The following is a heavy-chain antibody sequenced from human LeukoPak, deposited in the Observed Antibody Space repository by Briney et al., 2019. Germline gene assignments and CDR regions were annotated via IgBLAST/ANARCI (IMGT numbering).Heavy chain of an antibody. J-gene: IGHJ5*02. CDR3: ARDKTGNNWFDP. Sequence: SEPLSLTCTVSGGSISNYYWSWIRQPPGKGLEWFGYVFYSGSTNYNPSLNSRVTISVDTSKSQFSLKLSSVAAADTAVYYCARDKTGNNWFDPWGQGTLVTVSS. CDR1: GGSISNYY. CDR2: VFYSGST. V-gene: IGHV4-59*13. D-gene: IGHD1-1*01.